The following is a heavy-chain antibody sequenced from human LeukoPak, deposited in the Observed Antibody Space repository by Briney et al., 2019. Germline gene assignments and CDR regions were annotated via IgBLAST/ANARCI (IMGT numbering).Heavy chain of an antibody. CDR1: GGSISSGGYS. CDR3: ARKAITMVRGVIVGWFDP. Sequence: SETLSLTCAVSGGSISSGGYSWSWIRQPPGKGLEWIGYIYHSGSTYYNPSLKSRVTISVDRSKNQFSLKLSSVTAADTAVYYCARKAITMVRGVIVGWFDPWGQGTLVTVSS. V-gene: IGHV4-30-2*01. D-gene: IGHD3-10*01. CDR2: IYHSGST. J-gene: IGHJ5*02.